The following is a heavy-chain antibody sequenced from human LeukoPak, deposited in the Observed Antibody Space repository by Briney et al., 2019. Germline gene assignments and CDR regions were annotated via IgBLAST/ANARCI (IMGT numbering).Heavy chain of an antibody. V-gene: IGHV4-59*12. CDR3: ARRKLLWFGELSSVYGY. CDR2: IYYSGST. D-gene: IGHD3-10*01. CDR1: GGSISSYY. J-gene: IGHJ4*02. Sequence: SETLSLTCTVSGGSISSYYWSWIRQPPGKGLEWIGYIYYSGSTNYNPSLKSRVTISVDTSKNQFSLKLSSVTAADTAVYYCARRKLLWFGELSSVYGYWGQGTLVTVSS.